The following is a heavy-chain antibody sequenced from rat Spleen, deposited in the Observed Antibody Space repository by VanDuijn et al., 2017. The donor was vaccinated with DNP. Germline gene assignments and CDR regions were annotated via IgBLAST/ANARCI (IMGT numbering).Heavy chain of an antibody. J-gene: IGHJ2*01. Sequence: EVQLQESGPGLVKPSQSLSLTCSVTGHSITSSYRWSWIRKFPGNKLEWMGYIDNAGSTNYNPSLKSRISITRDTSKNQFFLHLNSVTTEDTATYYCARWTRYFDYWGQGVMVTVSS. CDR2: IDNAGST. V-gene: IGHV3-3*01. D-gene: IGHD1-7*01. CDR1: GHSITSSYR. CDR3: ARWTRYFDY.